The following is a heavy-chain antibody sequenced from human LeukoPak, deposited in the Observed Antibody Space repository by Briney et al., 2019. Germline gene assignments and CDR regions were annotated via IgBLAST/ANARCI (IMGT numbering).Heavy chain of an antibody. Sequence: PGGSLRISCKGSGYSFTSYWIGWVRQMPGKGLEWMGIIYPGDSDTRYSPSFQGQVTISADKSISTAYLQWSSLKASDTAMYYCARQLVRGVMPNWFDPWGQGTLVTVSS. J-gene: IGHJ5*02. CDR2: IYPGDSDT. V-gene: IGHV5-51*01. CDR3: ARQLVRGVMPNWFDP. D-gene: IGHD3-10*01. CDR1: GYSFTSYW.